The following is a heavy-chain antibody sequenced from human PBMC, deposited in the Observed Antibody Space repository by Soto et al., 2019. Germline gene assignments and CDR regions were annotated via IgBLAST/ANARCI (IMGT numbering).Heavy chain of an antibody. CDR1: GGGFRKYG. CDR2: LSPYNGRT. CDR3: GRCRTYSYSLDV. Sequence: XSEKVSCTESGGGFRKYGIDWVRQAPGQEPECMGWLSPYNGRTNYSQNVKVRVVMTTDISTNTVELELRRLRSAATAFYYCGRCRTYSYSLDVWGQGTTVTFSS. V-gene: IGHV1-18*01. J-gene: IGHJ6*02. D-gene: IGHD4-4*01.